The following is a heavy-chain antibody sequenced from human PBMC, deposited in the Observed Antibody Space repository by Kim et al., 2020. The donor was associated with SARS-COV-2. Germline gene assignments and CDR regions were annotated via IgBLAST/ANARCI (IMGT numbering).Heavy chain of an antibody. V-gene: IGHV3-9*01. Sequence: GGSLRLSCAASGFTFGDYAMHWVRQAPGKGLEWVSGICWNSGSIGYADSVKGRFTISRDNAKNSLYLQMNSLRAEDTALYYCAKDIGGLGSYYYYYGMDGSGHGATCTVSS. J-gene: IGHJ6*02. D-gene: IGHD3-16*01. CDR2: ICWNSGSI. CDR1: GFTFGDYA. CDR3: AKDIGGLGSYYYYYGMDG.